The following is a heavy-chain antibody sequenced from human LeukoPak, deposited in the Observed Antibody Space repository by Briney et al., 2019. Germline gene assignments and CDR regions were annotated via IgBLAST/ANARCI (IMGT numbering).Heavy chain of an antibody. D-gene: IGHD2-15*01. J-gene: IGHJ4*02. CDR3: ARDYCSGGTCYFHY. V-gene: IGHV1-8*03. CDR2: MNPNSGNT. CDR1: GYTFTSYD. Sequence: ASVKVSCKASGYTFTSYDINWVRQATGQGLEWMGWMNPNSGNTGYAQKFQGRVTITRNTSISTAYMELSSLRSEDTAVFYCARDYCSGGTCYFHYWGQGTLVTVSS.